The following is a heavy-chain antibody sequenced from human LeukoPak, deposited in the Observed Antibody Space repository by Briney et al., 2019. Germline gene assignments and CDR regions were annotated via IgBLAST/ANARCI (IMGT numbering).Heavy chain of an antibody. Sequence: ASETLSLTCTVAGASISSWYWSWIRQPPGKGLEWIGNIHGSGNTNYNPSLKSRLSMSLDTSKNQVSLNLTSVTAADTATYFCARETMLAGFASGLGFNYWGQGILVTVSS. V-gene: IGHV4-59*12. CDR2: IHGSGNT. J-gene: IGHJ4*02. CDR3: ARETMLAGFASGLGFNY. CDR1: GASISSWY. D-gene: IGHD6-19*01.